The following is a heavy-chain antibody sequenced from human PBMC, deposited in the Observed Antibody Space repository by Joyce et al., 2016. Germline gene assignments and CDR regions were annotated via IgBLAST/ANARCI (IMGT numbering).Heavy chain of an antibody. V-gene: IGHV1-69*01. Sequence: QVQVVQSGAEMKKTGSSVRVSCKVSGAIFSRSVIYWVRQAPGQGLEWMGGITPSFGTANYAQKVQGRLTITADESTSTAYMYLSSLRSEDTAMYYCARGYCSGGSCRWFDPWGQGTLVTVSS. CDR1: GAIFSRSV. CDR3: ARGYCSGGSCRWFDP. J-gene: IGHJ5*02. D-gene: IGHD2-15*01. CDR2: ITPSFGTA.